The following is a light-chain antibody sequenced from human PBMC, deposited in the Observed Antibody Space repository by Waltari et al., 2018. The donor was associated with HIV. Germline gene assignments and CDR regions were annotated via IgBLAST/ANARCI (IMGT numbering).Light chain of an antibody. V-gene: IGLV2-23*02. CDR1: RRDVGTYTL. CDR2: EVS. CDR3: QVWDSGSDHPDVV. Sequence: SALTQAASVAGSSGVSLTISCTGTRRDVGTYTLFSGSQQHPGKAPKLMMYEVSKRPSGVSNRFSGSKSGNTASLTITRVEAGDEADYYCQVWDSGSDHPDVVFGGGTKLTVL. J-gene: IGLJ2*01.